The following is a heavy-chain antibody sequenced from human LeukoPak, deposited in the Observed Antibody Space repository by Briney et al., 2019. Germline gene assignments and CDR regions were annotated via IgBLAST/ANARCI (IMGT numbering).Heavy chain of an antibody. CDR2: ISAYNGNT. CDR3: ARDYKGYASFDY. D-gene: IGHD3-10*01. V-gene: IGHV1-18*01. CDR1: GYTLTSYG. Sequence: ASVKVSCKASGYTLTSYGISWVRQAPGQGLEWVGWISAYNGNTNYAQELQGRVTMTTDTSTSTAYMELRSLRSDDTAVYYCARDYKGYASFDYWGQGTLVTVSS. J-gene: IGHJ4*02.